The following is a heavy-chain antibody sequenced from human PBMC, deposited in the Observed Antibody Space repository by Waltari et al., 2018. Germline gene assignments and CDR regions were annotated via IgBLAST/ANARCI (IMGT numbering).Heavy chain of an antibody. D-gene: IGHD6-6*01. CDR1: GFTFRSYA. V-gene: IGHV3-23*01. J-gene: IGHJ4*02. CDR3: AKDLTGYSSSPSFDY. CDR2: ISGSGGST. Sequence: EVQLLESGGGLVQPGGSLRLSCAASGFTFRSYAISWVRQAPGKGLEWVSAISGSGGSTYYADSVKGRFTISRDNSKNTLYLQMNSLRAEDTAVYYCAKDLTGYSSSPSFDYWGQGTLVTVSS.